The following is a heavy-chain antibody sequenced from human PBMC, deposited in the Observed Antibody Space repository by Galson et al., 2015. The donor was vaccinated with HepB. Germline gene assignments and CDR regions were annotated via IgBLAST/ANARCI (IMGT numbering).Heavy chain of an antibody. CDR3: ARDRAFSGWIDY. CDR1: GFTFSSYT. V-gene: IGHV3-21*01. D-gene: IGHD6-19*01. CDR2: ISSSSSYI. Sequence: SLRLSCAASGFTFSSYTMNWVRQAPGKGLEWVSSISSSSSYIYYADSVKGRFTISRDNSKNSLYLQMNSLRAEDTAVYYCARDRAFSGWIDYWGPRTLVTASS. J-gene: IGHJ4*02.